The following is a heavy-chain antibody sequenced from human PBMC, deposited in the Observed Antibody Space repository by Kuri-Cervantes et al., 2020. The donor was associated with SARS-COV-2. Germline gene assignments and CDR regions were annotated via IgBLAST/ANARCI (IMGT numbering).Heavy chain of an antibody. D-gene: IGHD1-1*01. Sequence: GESLKISCAASGFTFSTYEMNWVRQAPGKGLEWVSYISGSGSTIYYADSVKGRFTLSRDNAKNMLFPQMNSLRAEDTAVYYCVRDGDHWNFDYWGQGTLVTVSS. CDR1: GFTFSTYE. CDR2: ISGSGSTI. CDR3: VRDGDHWNFDY. J-gene: IGHJ4*02. V-gene: IGHV3-48*03.